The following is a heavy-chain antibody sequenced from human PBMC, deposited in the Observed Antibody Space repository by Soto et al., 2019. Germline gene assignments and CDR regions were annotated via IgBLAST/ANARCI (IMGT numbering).Heavy chain of an antibody. CDR3: SKTDYYHYGMDV. CDR1: GGSISSSSYY. CDR2: IYYSGST. J-gene: IGHJ6*02. V-gene: IGHV4-39*01. Sequence: SETLSLTCSVSGGSISSSSYYWGWIRQPPGKGLEWIGSIYYSGSTYYNPSLKSRVTMSVDTSRNQFSLRLISVTAADTAVYYCSKTDYYHYGMDVWGQGITVTSP.